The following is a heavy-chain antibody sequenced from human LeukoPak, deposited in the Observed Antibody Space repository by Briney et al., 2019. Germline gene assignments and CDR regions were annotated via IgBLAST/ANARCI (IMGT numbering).Heavy chain of an antibody. CDR2: IIPIFGTA. Sequence: ASVKVSCKASGGTFSSYAISWVRQAPGQGLEWMGGIIPIFGTANYAQKFQGRVTITADESTSTAYMELSSLRFEDTAVYYCAREQYDDSGPDAFDIWGQGTMVTVSS. J-gene: IGHJ3*02. CDR1: GGTFSSYA. D-gene: IGHD3-22*01. CDR3: AREQYDDSGPDAFDI. V-gene: IGHV1-69*13.